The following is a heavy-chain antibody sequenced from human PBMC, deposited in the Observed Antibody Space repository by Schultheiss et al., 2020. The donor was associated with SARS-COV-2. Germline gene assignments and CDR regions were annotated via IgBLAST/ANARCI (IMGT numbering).Heavy chain of an antibody. V-gene: IGHV4-34*01. CDR3: AREGPGAAAGPFDY. CDR1: GGSFSGYY. Sequence: GSLRLSCAVYGGSFSGYYWSWIRQPPGKGLEWIGEINHSGSTNYNPSLKSRVTISVDTSKNQFSLKLSSVTAADTAVYYCAREGPGAAAGPFDYWGQGTLVTVSS. D-gene: IGHD6-13*01. CDR2: INHSGST. J-gene: IGHJ4*02.